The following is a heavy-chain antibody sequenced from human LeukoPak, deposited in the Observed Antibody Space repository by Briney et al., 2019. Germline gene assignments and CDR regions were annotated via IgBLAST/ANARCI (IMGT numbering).Heavy chain of an antibody. D-gene: IGHD6-13*01. V-gene: IGHV3-48*04. CDR3: RFSNTNLDY. Sequence: GGSLRLSCAASGFTFSSYSMNWVRQAPGRGLEWVSYISSSSTTIYYADSVKGRFTISRDNAKDSLYLQMNSLRAEDTAVYYCRFSNTNLDYWGQGTLVTVSS. CDR2: ISSSSTTI. J-gene: IGHJ4*02. CDR1: GFTFSSYS.